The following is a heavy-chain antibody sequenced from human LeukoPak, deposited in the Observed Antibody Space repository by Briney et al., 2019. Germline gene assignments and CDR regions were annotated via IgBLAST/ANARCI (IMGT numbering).Heavy chain of an antibody. CDR3: ARQVWSGYWVEFDP. V-gene: IGHV4-59*08. J-gene: IGHJ5*02. D-gene: IGHD3-3*01. Sequence: SETLSLTCTVSSGSISRYYWSWIRQPPGKGLDWIGYVFYTGSTYYNPSLQSRVTISVDTSKNQFSLKLNSVTAADTAVYYCARQVWSGYWVEFDPWGQGTLVTVSS. CDR1: SGSISRYY. CDR2: VFYTGST.